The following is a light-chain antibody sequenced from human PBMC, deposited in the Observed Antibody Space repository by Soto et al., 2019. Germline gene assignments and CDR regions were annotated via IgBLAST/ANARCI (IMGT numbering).Light chain of an antibody. CDR2: GNS. CDR1: SSKIGFNA. Sequence: QSVLTQPPSASGTPGQRVTLSCSGGSSKIGFNAVNWYQQLPGAAPKLLMHGNSQRPSGVPERFSGSKSGTSAALAIIGLRAEGEADYYWAAWDDSLSGVVFGGGTKVTVL. CDR3: AAWDDSLSGVV. J-gene: IGLJ3*02. V-gene: IGLV1-47*02.